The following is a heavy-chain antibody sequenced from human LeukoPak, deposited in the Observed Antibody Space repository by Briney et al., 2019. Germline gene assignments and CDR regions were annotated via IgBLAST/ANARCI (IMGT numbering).Heavy chain of an antibody. J-gene: IGHJ5*02. Sequence: SETLSLTCAVYGGSFSGYYWSWIRQPPGKGLEWIGEINHSGSTNYNPSLKSRVTISVDTSKNQFSLKLSSVTAADTAVYYCARGRGIAVAGAVNWFDPWGQGTLVTVSS. CDR2: INHSGST. D-gene: IGHD6-19*01. CDR1: GGSFSGYY. V-gene: IGHV4-34*01. CDR3: ARGRGIAVAGAVNWFDP.